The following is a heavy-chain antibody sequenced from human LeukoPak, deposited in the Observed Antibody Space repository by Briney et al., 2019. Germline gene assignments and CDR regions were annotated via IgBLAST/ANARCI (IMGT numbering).Heavy chain of an antibody. D-gene: IGHD3-10*01. CDR2: TFYSVNT. CDR1: GGSVSRGDYY. J-gene: IGHJ4*02. V-gene: IGHV4-30-4*01. Sequence: SETLSLTCTVPGGSVSRGDYYWSWISQPPGNGLEWIGNTFYSVNTDYNPSLKSRVSISVDKSKNHFSLILSSVTATDTAVYYCARALYFGSGSTIDFWGQGILVTVSS. CDR3: ARALYFGSGSTIDF.